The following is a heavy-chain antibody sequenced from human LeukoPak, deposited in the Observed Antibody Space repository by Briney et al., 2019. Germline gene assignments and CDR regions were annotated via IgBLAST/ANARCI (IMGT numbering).Heavy chain of an antibody. D-gene: IGHD3-22*01. Sequence: GGSLRLSCAASGFTFSSYSMNWVRQAPGKGLEWVSYISSSSTIYYADSVKGRFTISRDNAKNSLYLQMNSLRAEDTAVYYCAREGLYDSSGYLPPPIDYWGQGTLVTVSS. J-gene: IGHJ4*02. CDR1: GFTFSSYS. CDR2: ISSSSTI. CDR3: AREGLYDSSGYLPPPIDY. V-gene: IGHV3-48*01.